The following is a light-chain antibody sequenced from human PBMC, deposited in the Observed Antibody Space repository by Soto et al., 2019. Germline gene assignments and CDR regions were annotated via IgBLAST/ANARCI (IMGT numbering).Light chain of an antibody. CDR3: CSFAGGSTYVV. J-gene: IGLJ2*01. CDR2: EVS. Sequence: QSVLTQPPSASGSPGQSVTISCTGTSSDVGYNSVSWYQQHPGKAPKLMIYEVSKRPSGVPNRFSGSKSGNTASLTISGLLAEDEADYHCCSFAGGSTYVVFGGGTKLTVL. V-gene: IGLV2-23*02. CDR1: SSDVGYNS.